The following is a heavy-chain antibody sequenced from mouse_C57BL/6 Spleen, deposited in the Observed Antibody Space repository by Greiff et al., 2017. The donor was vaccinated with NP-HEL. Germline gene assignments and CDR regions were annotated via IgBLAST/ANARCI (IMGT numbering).Heavy chain of an antibody. V-gene: IGHV5-6*01. CDR3: ARDGYYVGAMDY. CDR2: ISSGGSYT. Sequence: EVQVVESGGDLVKPGGSLKLSCAASGFTFSSYGMSWVRQTPDKRLEWVATISSGGSYTYYPDSVKGRFTISRDNAKNTLYLQMSSLKSEDTAMYYCARDGYYVGAMDYWGQGTSVTVSS. D-gene: IGHD2-3*01. J-gene: IGHJ4*01. CDR1: GFTFSSYG.